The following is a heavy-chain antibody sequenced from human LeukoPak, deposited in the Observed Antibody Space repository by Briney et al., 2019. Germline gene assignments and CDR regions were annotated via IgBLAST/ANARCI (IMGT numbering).Heavy chain of an antibody. CDR3: ASAGTTGTKGMGV. J-gene: IGHJ6*04. CDR1: GFTFSSYS. Sequence: GGSLRLSCAASGFTFSSYSMNWVRQAPGKGLEWVSSISSSSSYIYYADSVKGRFTISRDNAKNSLYLQMNSLRAEDTAVYYCASAGTTGTKGMGVWGKGTTVTVSS. V-gene: IGHV3-21*01. D-gene: IGHD1-1*01. CDR2: ISSSSSYI.